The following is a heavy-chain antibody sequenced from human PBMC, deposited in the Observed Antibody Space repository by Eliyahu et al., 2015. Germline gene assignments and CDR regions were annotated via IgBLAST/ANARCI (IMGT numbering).Heavy chain of an antibody. CDR3: ARGGGTYHGGD. CDR2: INPSGST. J-gene: IGHJ4*02. V-gene: IGHV4-34*01. Sequence: QVQLQQWGAGLLKPSETLSLTCAVYDGSFNNNHWSWIRQPPGKGLEWIGEINPSGSTNYSPSLKSRVTISVDTSKNQFSLKLSSVTAADTAVYYCARGGGTYHGGDWGQGTLVIVSS. CDR1: DGSFNNNH. D-gene: IGHD1-26*01.